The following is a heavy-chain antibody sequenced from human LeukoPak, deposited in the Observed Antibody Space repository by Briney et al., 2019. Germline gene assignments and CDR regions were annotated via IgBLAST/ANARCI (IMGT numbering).Heavy chain of an antibody. Sequence: ASVKVSCKTSGYTFTTYDINWVRQATGQGLEWMGWMNPNSGNTGYAQKLQGRVTMTRDTSKSTAYMELSSLRSEDSAVYFCARDRSSGYYLPFDYWGQGTLVTVSS. J-gene: IGHJ4*02. CDR1: GYTFTTYD. CDR3: ARDRSSGYYLPFDY. CDR2: MNPNSGNT. D-gene: IGHD3-22*01. V-gene: IGHV1-8*01.